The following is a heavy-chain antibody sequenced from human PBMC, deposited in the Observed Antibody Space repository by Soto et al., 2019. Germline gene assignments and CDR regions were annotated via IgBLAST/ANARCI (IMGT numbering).Heavy chain of an antibody. D-gene: IGHD2-15*01. V-gene: IGHV3-23*01. J-gene: IGHJ4*02. CDR2: ISATGGVT. CDR3: AKDRREGGNSAFYFDF. CDR1: GFKFSNYA. Sequence: GWSLRLSCAAAGFKFSNYAMSWVRQAPGKGLEWVSLISATGGVTYYADSVKGRFTISRDNSHNTLYLQVNSLTAEDTAVYYCAKDRREGGNSAFYFDFWGQGAQVTASS.